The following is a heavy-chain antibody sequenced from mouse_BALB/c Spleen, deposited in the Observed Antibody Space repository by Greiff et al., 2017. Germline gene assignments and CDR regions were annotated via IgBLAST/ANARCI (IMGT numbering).Heavy chain of an antibody. CDR2: ISSGGST. V-gene: IGHV5-6-5*01. J-gene: IGHJ4*01. CDR1: GFTFSSYA. CDR3: ARGDDGYYEGGAMDY. Sequence: EVKVVESGGGLVKPGGSLKLSCAASGFTFSSYAMSWVRQTPEKRLEWVASISSGGSTYYPDSVKGRFTISRDNARNILYLQMSSLRSEDTAMYYCARGDDGYYEGGAMDYWGQGTSVTVSS. D-gene: IGHD2-3*01.